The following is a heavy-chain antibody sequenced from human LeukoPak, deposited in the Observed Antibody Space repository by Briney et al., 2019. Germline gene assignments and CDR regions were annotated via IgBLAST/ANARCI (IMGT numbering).Heavy chain of an antibody. CDR1: GFTFSSYA. J-gene: IGHJ4*02. V-gene: IGHV3-23*01. D-gene: IGHD1-26*01. CDR2: VSGSGGST. Sequence: PGGSLRLSCAASGFTFSSYAMSWVRQAPGKGLEWVSAVSGSGGSTYYADSVKGRFTISRDNSKNTLYLQMNSLRAEDTAVYYCAKDVRSGRSYFDYWGQGTLVTVSS. CDR3: AKDVRSGRSYFDY.